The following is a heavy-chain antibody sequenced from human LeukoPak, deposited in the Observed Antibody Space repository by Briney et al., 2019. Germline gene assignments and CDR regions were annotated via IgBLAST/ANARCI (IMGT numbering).Heavy chain of an antibody. D-gene: IGHD3-10*01. V-gene: IGHV3-73*01. CDR2: IRSKANNYAT. CDR3: AKGPYGSGSYLSRYFDY. Sequence: GGSLRLSCAASGFTFSGPAMHWVRQASGKGLEWVGRIRSKANNYATAYAASVKGRFTISRDDSKNMAYLQMNSLRAEDTAVYYCAKGPYGSGSYLSRYFDYWGQGTLVTVSS. J-gene: IGHJ4*02. CDR1: GFTFSGPA.